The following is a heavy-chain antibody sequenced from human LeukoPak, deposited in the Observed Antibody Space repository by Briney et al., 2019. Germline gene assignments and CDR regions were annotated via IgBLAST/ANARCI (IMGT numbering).Heavy chain of an antibody. CDR2: ISPRGGTA. V-gene: IGHV1-46*02. CDR1: GSNFNTYY. J-gene: IGHJ3*01. CDR3: AGLRSVIAVAGTHDAFDV. Sequence: GASVKVSCKTSGSNFNTYYVHWVRQAPGQGLEWMGMISPRGGTAGHADKFQGRVTMTRDTSTSTVYMDLSSLTSEDTAGYYCAGLRSVIAVAGTHDAFDVWGQGTMVTVSS. D-gene: IGHD6-19*01.